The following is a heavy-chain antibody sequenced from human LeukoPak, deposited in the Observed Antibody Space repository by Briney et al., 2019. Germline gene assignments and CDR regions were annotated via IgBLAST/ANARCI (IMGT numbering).Heavy chain of an antibody. CDR1: GGSICIVSYY. D-gene: IGHD6-13*01. Sequence: PSETLSLTSTVYGGSICIVSYYWSWVRQPAGKGLEWIGRIYTSGSTNYNPSLKTRATISVDTSKNPFSLKLTFVTPGATPVCYCARGRAEHFDYWGQGTLVTDSS. CDR3: ARGRAEHFDY. V-gene: IGHV4-61*02. CDR2: IYTSGST. J-gene: IGHJ4*02.